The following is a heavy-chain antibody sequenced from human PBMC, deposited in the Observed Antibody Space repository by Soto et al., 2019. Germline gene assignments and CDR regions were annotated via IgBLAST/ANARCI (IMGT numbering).Heavy chain of an antibody. D-gene: IGHD2-21*02. Sequence: PGGSLRLSCAASGFTFIKAYMNWVRQAPGKGLEWIGQIDSKLDADKTDFAAPVKGRFTLSRDDSKNTVYLQMNGLEIEDTGMYSCVTTFTAVATARFDYWGQGTLVTVSS. CDR3: VTTFTAVATARFDY. J-gene: IGHJ4*02. CDR2: IDSKLDADKT. CDR1: GFTFIKAY. V-gene: IGHV3-15*04.